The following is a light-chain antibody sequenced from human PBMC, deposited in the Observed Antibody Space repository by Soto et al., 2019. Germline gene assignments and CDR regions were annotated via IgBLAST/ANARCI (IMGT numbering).Light chain of an antibody. Sequence: IVLTQSPGTLSLAPGEIGTLCSRASQTISSSSLAWYQQKGGQAPRLLIYGASSRATGIPDRFSGSGSGTDFTLTISRLEPDDFAVYYCQQYGSSSTFGQGTRLEIK. CDR2: GAS. V-gene: IGKV3-20*01. CDR3: QQYGSSST. CDR1: QTISSSS. J-gene: IGKJ5*01.